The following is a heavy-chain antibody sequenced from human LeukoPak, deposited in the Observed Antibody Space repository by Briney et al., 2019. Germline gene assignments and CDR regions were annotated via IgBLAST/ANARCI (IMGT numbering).Heavy chain of an antibody. V-gene: IGHV4-31*03. CDR3: ARAGKVDSSGYYYGY. CDR2: IYYSGST. CDR1: GGSISSGGYY. D-gene: IGHD3-22*01. Sequence: SETLSLTCTVSGGSISSGGYYWSWIRQHPGTGLEWIGYIYYSGSTYYNPSLKSRVTISVDTSKNQFSLKLSSVTAADTAVYYCARAGKVDSSGYYYGYWGQGTLVTVSS. J-gene: IGHJ4*02.